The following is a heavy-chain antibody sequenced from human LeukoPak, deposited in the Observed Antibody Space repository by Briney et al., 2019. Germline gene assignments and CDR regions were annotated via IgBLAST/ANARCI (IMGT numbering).Heavy chain of an antibody. CDR3: ARRGGSGNLVYFDY. CDR2: ISSSSSYI. D-gene: IGHD3-10*01. CDR1: GFTFSSYE. Sequence: PGGSLRLSCAASGFTFSSYEMNWVRQAPGKGLEWVSSISSSSSYIYYADSVKGRFTISRDNAKNSLYLQMNSLRAEDTAVYYCARRGGSGNLVYFDYWGQGTLVTVSS. J-gene: IGHJ4*02. V-gene: IGHV3-21*01.